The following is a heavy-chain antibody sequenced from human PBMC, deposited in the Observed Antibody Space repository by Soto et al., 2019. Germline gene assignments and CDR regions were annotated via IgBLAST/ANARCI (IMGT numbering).Heavy chain of an antibody. CDR1: GYTFTSYG. CDR3: ASDRGPIVAHRLFDY. Sequence: ASVKVSCKASGYTFTSYGISWVRQAPGQGLEWMGWISAYNGNTNYAQKLQGRVTMTTDTSTSTAYMELRSLRSDDTAVYYCASDRGPIVAHRLFDYWGQGTLVTVSS. V-gene: IGHV1-18*01. D-gene: IGHD5-12*01. J-gene: IGHJ4*02. CDR2: ISAYNGNT.